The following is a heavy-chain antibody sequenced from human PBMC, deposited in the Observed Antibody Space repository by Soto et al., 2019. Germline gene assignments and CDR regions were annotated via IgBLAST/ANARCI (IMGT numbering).Heavy chain of an antibody. CDR3: ASSARGSYGDYS. J-gene: IGHJ4*02. CDR2: INSDGSST. V-gene: IGHV3-74*01. CDR1: GFTFSNYW. D-gene: IGHD4-17*01. Sequence: EAHLVESGGGLVQPGGSLRLSCAASGFTFSNYWIHWVRQAPGKGLVWVSRINSDGSSTNYADSVKGRFTISRDNAKNTVYLQMNSLRAEDTARFYCASSARGSYGDYSWGQGTLVTVSP.